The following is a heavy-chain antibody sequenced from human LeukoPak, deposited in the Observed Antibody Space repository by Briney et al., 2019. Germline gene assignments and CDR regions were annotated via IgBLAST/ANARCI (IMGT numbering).Heavy chain of an antibody. CDR1: GFTFDDYA. V-gene: IGHV3-43*02. CDR3: AKEIDTLGTNAFDI. Sequence: PGVSLRLSCAASGFTFDDYAMHWVRQAPGKGLEWVSLISGDGGSTYYADSVRGRFTISRDNSKNSLYLQMDSLRTEDTAFYYCAKEIDTLGTNAFDIWGQGTMVTVSS. CDR2: ISGDGGST. J-gene: IGHJ3*02. D-gene: IGHD2-15*01.